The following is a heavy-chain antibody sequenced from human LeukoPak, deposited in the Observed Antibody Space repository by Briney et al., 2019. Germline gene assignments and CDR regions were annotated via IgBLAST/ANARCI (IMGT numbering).Heavy chain of an antibody. D-gene: IGHD3-22*01. CDR3: VTGKYDSSRYYYFY. CDR2: VDPEDGET. CDR1: GYTFTSYY. Sequence: ASVKVSCKASGYTFTSYYMHWVQQAPGKGLEWMGLVDPEDGETIYAEKFQGRVTITADTSTDTAYMELSSLRSERTAVYCCVTGKYDSSRYYYFYWREGTKVTVSS. V-gene: IGHV1-69-2*01. J-gene: IGHJ4*02.